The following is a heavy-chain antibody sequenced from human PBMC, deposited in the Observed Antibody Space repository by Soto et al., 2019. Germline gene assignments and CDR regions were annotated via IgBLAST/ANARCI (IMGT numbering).Heavy chain of an antibody. J-gene: IGHJ4*02. CDR3: ARVLTAAGFDY. V-gene: IGHV1-18*01. CDR2: ISAYNGNT. CDR1: GYTFTSYG. D-gene: IGHD6-13*01. Sequence: QVQLVQSGAEVKKPGASVKVSCKASGYTFTSYGISWVRQAPGQGLEWMGWISAYNGNTNHAQTLQGRVTMTTDTTTSTAYMEMSGLRSDETALYYCARVLTAAGFDYWGQGTLVTVSS.